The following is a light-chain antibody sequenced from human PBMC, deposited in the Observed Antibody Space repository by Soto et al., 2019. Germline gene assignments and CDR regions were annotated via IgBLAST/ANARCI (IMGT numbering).Light chain of an antibody. Sequence: EIVFTQSPATLSLSPGERVTLSCRASQSVSNSFAWYQQKPGQPPRLLIYQVSNRATGIPARFSGSGSGTDFTLTITSLEPEDFAVYFCHQRYNWPRVTFGQGTRLEIK. CDR1: QSVSNS. V-gene: IGKV3-11*01. J-gene: IGKJ5*01. CDR2: QVS. CDR3: HQRYNWPRVT.